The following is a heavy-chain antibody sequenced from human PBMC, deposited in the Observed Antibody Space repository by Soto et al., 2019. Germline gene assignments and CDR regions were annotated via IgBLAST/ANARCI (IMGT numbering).Heavy chain of an antibody. J-gene: IGHJ4*02. CDR2: IVPLFGTA. V-gene: IGHV1-69*01. D-gene: IGHD2-15*01. CDR1: GGTFSRHA. Sequence: QVQLVQSGAEVKKPGSSVKVSCKASGGTFSRHAINWVRQAPGHGLQWMGGIVPLFGTANYAQKFQGRVTITADESTSTAHMELRSRRFEDTAVYYCAREYGHDCSGGNCYFYFWGQGTLVTVSS. CDR3: AREYGHDCSGGNCYFYF.